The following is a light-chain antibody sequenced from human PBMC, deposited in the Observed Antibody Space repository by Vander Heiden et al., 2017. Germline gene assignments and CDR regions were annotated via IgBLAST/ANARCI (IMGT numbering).Light chain of an antibody. CDR2: AAS. J-gene: IGKJ4*01. V-gene: IGKV1-8*01. CDR3: QQDYSYPLT. CDR1: QGISSY. Sequence: AIRMTQSPSSFSASTGDRVTITCRASQGISSYLAWYQQKPGKAPKLLIYAASTLQSGVPSSFSGSGSGTDFTLTISCLQSEDFTTYYCQQDYSYPLTFGAGTKVEIK.